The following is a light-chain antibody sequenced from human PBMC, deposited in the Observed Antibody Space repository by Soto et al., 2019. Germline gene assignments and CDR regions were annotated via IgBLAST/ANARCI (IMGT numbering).Light chain of an antibody. CDR2: GAS. V-gene: IGKV3-20*01. CDR3: QQYGSSPRT. Sequence: ELVLTHSPGTLSLSPWERATLSCRASQSVSSSYLAWYQQKPGQAPRLLIYGASSRATGIPDRFSGSGSGTDFTLTISRLEPEDFAVYYCQQYGSSPRTFGQGTKVDI. CDR1: QSVSSSY. J-gene: IGKJ1*01.